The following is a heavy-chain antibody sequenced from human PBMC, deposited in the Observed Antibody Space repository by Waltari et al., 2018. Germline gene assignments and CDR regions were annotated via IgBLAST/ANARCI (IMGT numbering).Heavy chain of an antibody. Sequence: QVQLVQSGAEVKKPGASVNVSCKASGYTFANFHIHWVRQAPGHGLEWMGKINPIGGSAGYPQKFQGRVPMTRDTSTGTVYMELTSLTSEDTAVYFCARVPPGPYYFDYWGQGTLVTVSS. CDR1: GYTFANFH. CDR2: INPIGGSA. CDR3: ARVPPGPYYFDY. J-gene: IGHJ4*02. V-gene: IGHV1-46*01.